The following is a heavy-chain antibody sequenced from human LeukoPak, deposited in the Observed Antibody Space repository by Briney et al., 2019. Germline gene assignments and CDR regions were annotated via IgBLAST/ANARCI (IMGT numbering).Heavy chain of an antibody. V-gene: IGHV4-34*01. CDR3: ARGLGLTYYYGSGSHTALDY. J-gene: IGHJ4*02. Sequence: SETLSLTCAVYGGSFSGYYWSWIRQPPGKGLEWIGEINHSGSTNYNPSLKSRVTISVDTSKNQFSLKPSSVTAADTAVYYCARGLGLTYYYGSGSHTALDYWGQGTPVTVSS. D-gene: IGHD3-10*01. CDR1: GGSFSGYY. CDR2: INHSGST.